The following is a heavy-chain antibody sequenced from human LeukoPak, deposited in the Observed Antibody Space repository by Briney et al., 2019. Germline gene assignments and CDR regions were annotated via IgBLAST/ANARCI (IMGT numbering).Heavy chain of an antibody. D-gene: IGHD6-6*01. V-gene: IGHV3-74*03. Sequence: GGSLGLSCAASGFTFKSYWMHWVRQAPGKGLVWVSLINSDGSTTKYADSVKGRFTISRDNSKNTLYLQMNSLRAEDTAVYYCARESAKYSSLSYYFDYWGQGTLVTVSS. CDR2: INSDGSTT. CDR3: ARESAKYSSLSYYFDY. CDR1: GFTFKSYW. J-gene: IGHJ4*02.